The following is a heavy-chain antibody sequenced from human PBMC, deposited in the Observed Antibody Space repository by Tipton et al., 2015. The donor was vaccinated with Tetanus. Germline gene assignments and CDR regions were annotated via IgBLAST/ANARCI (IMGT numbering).Heavy chain of an antibody. CDR2: IHDSGTT. CDR1: DGSFNAYY. J-gene: IGHJ5*02. CDR3: ARVQLSSSFLKYNWLDP. V-gene: IGHV4-59*01. D-gene: IGHD3-3*02. Sequence: GLVKPSETLSLTCGVSDGSFNAYYWSWIRQPPGKGLEWIGSIHDSGTTNYNPSLKSRLTMSVDTSNNLFSLKLTSVTAADTAVYYCARVQLSSSFLKYNWLDPWGQGTLVTVAS.